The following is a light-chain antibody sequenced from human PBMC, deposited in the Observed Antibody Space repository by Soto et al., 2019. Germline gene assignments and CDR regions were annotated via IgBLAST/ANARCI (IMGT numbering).Light chain of an antibody. Sequence: IQMTQSPSSLSASVGDRVTITCRACQGIRNDLGWYLQKPGKAPELLIYAASSLQSGVPSRFSGSGSGTDFSLTFSSLQPEVFATDYCLQDYNYPWTFGQGTKVDIK. CDR1: QGIRND. CDR3: LQDYNYPWT. J-gene: IGKJ1*01. V-gene: IGKV1-6*01. CDR2: AAS.